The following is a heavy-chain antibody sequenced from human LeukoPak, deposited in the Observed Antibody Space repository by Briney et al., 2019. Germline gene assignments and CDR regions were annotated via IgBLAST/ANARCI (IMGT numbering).Heavy chain of an antibody. D-gene: IGHD3-22*01. CDR3: VKDPNYFDSGSYLIPFDS. CDR2: ISRSGSST. Sequence: AGSLTLSCAASGFTFSRCAMGWVRQTPGKGLEWVAGISRSGSSTYYADAVKGRSNNSRDNSKSTLYLQINSLGAEDTAVYYCVKDPNYFDSGSYLIPFDSWGQGTLVTVSS. CDR1: GFTFSRCA. J-gene: IGHJ4*02. V-gene: IGHV3-23*01.